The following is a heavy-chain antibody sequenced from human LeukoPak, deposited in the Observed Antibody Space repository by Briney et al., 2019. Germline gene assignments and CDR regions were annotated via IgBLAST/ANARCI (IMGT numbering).Heavy chain of an antibody. CDR3: ARDNWVMVSATSNNNWFDP. CDR1: GGTFSNYA. CDR2: IIPIFGTA. Sequence: GSSVKVSCKASGGTFSNYAISWVRQAPGQGLEWMGRIIPIFGTANYAQKFQGRVTITADESTSTAYMELSSLRSEDTAVYYCARDNWVMVSATSNNNWFDPWGQGTLVTVSS. V-gene: IGHV1-69*15. D-gene: IGHD2-8*01. J-gene: IGHJ5*02.